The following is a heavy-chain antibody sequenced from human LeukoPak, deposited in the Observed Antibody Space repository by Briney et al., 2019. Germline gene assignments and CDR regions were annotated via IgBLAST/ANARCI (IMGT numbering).Heavy chain of an antibody. CDR2: ISAYNGNT. D-gene: IGHD6-13*01. CDR3: ARDLVEGLSSSWCIDY. CDR1: GYTFTSYG. J-gene: IGHJ4*02. Sequence: ASVKVSCKASGYTFTSYGISWVRQAPGQGLEWMGWISAYNGNTNYAQKLQGRVTMTTDTSTSTAYMELRSLRSDDTAVYYCARDLVEGLSSSWCIDYWGQGTLVTVSS. V-gene: IGHV1-18*01.